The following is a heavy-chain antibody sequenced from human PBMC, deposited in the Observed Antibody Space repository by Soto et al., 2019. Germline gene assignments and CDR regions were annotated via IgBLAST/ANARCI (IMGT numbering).Heavy chain of an antibody. CDR2: ISGSGGST. Sequence: GGSLRLSCAASGFTFSSYAMSWVRQAPGKGLEWVSAISGSGGSTYYADSVKGRFTISRDNSKNTLYLQMNSLRAEDTAVYYCAKGGVLAYCGGDCYPNWFDPWGQGTLVTVSS. D-gene: IGHD2-21*02. J-gene: IGHJ5*02. CDR3: AKGGVLAYCGGDCYPNWFDP. CDR1: GFTFSSYA. V-gene: IGHV3-23*01.